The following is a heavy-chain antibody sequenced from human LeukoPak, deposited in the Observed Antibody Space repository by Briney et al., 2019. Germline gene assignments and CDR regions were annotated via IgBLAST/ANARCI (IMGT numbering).Heavy chain of an antibody. D-gene: IGHD2-2*01. CDR2: IYPGDSDT. CDR3: ARRVGYCSSTSCWFDY. Sequence: GESLKISCKGSGYSFTCYWIGWVRQMPGKGLEWMGIIYPGDSDTGYSPSFQGQVTISADKSISTAYLQWSSLKASDTAMYYCARRVGYCSSTSCWFDYWGQGTLVTVSS. J-gene: IGHJ4*02. V-gene: IGHV5-51*01. CDR1: GYSFTCYW.